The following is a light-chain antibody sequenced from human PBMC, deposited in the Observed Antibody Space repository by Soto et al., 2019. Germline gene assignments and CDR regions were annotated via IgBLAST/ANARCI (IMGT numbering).Light chain of an antibody. CDR3: QSYDSSLSAPYV. CDR1: GSNIGAGYD. CDR2: GNS. J-gene: IGLJ1*01. V-gene: IGLV1-40*01. Sequence: QSVLTQPPSVSGAPGQRVTISCTGSGSNIGAGYDVHWYQQLPGTAPKLLIYGNSNRPSGVPDRFSGSKSGTSASLAITGLQAEDEADYYCQSYDSSLSAPYVFGTGTKVTVL.